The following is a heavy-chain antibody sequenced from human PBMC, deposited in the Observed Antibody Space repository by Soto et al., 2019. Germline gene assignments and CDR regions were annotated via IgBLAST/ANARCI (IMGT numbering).Heavy chain of an antibody. CDR1: GDSVSSNSAA. V-gene: IGHV6-1*01. J-gene: IGHJ4*02. CDR2: TYYRSKWYN. Sequence: PSQTLSLTCAISGDSVSSNSAAWNWIRQSPSRGLEWLGRTYYRSKWYNDYAVSVKSRITINPDTSKNQISLQLNSVTPEDTAVYYCASCRDIYVAFCDHFDYARQGLLVTVSS. CDR3: ASCRDIYVAFCDHFDY. D-gene: IGHD5-12*01.